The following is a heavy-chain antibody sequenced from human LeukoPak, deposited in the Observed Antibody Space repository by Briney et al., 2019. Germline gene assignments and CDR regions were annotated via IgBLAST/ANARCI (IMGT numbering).Heavy chain of an antibody. Sequence: PGGALRLSFAASGFTFSDYYLIWIGQAPGRGLEGRSSITSSGSTIYYAYSVKGRFTISRDNAKKSLHLQMNSLRAEETAVYSCARACSGPIHMDVWGKGTTVTVSS. CDR2: ITSSGSTI. D-gene: IGHD2-15*01. J-gene: IGHJ6*03. CDR3: ARACSGPIHMDV. V-gene: IGHV3-11*04. CDR1: GFTFSDYY.